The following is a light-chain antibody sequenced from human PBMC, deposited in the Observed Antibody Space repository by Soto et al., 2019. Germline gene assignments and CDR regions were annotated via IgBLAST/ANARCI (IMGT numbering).Light chain of an antibody. CDR3: CSYVGATTYV. J-gene: IGLJ1*01. CDR1: SNTIGGYNV. Sequence: QSALTQPSSVSGSPGQSITISCTGTSNTIGGYNVVSWYQQHPVTAPKVIIYEGIKRPSGVSNRFSGSISGSTASLTISGLQAEDEADYYCCSYVGATTYVFGTGTKVT. CDR2: EGI. V-gene: IGLV2-23*01.